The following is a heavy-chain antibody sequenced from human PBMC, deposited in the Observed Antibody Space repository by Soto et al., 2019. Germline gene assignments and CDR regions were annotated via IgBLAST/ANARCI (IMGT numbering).Heavy chain of an antibody. CDR2: IYFSGSG. CDR3: ARAKLVPAYWEWFDP. J-gene: IGHJ5*02. CDR1: VASISIRIYN. D-gene: IGHD2-2*01. V-gene: IGHV4-31*03. Sequence: QGSGPGLVRLSQTFSLPCLFLVASISIRIYNWSWIAHTPGKGRGGIGYIYFSGSGHNNPSLKSRVTISVDTSKNEFSLKLSSVTAADTAVYYCARAKLVPAYWEWFDPWGQGTLVTVSS.